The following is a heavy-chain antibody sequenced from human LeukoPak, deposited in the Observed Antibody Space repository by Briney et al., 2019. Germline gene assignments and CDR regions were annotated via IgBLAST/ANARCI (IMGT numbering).Heavy chain of an antibody. CDR3: ARDRWELLSNSYHYCGLDV. Sequence: PEGSLRLSCAASGFTFSNYWISWVRQAAGKVLEWVANINQDGSEKCYVDSVKGRFTISRDNAKNSLYLQMNSLRAEDTTVYYCARDRWELLSNSYHYCGLDVWGQGTTVTVSS. J-gene: IGHJ6*02. CDR1: GFTFSNYW. CDR2: INQDGSEK. V-gene: IGHV3-7*01. D-gene: IGHD2-15*01.